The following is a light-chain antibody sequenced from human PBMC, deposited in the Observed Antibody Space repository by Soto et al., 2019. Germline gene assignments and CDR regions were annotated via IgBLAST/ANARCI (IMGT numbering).Light chain of an antibody. CDR3: QQYGSLPPWT. V-gene: IGKV3-20*01. CDR2: GAS. J-gene: IGKJ1*01. CDR1: QSVSSGY. Sequence: EIVLTQSPGTLSLAPGERATLTCRASQSVSSGYLAWYQQKPGPSPRLLISGASKRATGIPDRFSGTGSGTDFTLIISRLEPEDFAVYYCQQYGSLPPWTFGQGTKVEI.